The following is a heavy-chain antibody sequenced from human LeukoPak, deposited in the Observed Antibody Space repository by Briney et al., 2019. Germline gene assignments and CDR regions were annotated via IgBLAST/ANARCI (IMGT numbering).Heavy chain of an antibody. CDR2: IYHSGST. J-gene: IGHJ3*02. CDR3: ARWLTEASGYYYLHAFDI. D-gene: IGHD3-22*01. CDR1: GGSISSGGYS. Sequence: SETLSLTCAVSGGSISSGGYSWSWIRQPPGKGLEWIGYIYHSGSTFYNPSLKSRVTISVDRSKNQFSLKLSSVTAADTAVYYCARWLTEASGYYYLHAFDIWGQGTMVTVSS. V-gene: IGHV4-30-2*01.